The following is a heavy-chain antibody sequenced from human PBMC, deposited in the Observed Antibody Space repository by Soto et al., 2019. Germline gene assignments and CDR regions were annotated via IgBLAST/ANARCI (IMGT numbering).Heavy chain of an antibody. Sequence: GGSLRLSCASSVCTFNTYAMNCVRHTPGKGLEWVAAISGDGQNTYSSDSVKGRFTISRDKSKNTLYLHMNSLRADDTAVYYCARDFGLPWGSGTIGLGYFEYWGQ. J-gene: IGHJ4*02. D-gene: IGHD3-10*01. V-gene: IGHV3-23*01. CDR2: ISGDGQNT. CDR1: VCTFNTYA. CDR3: ARDFGLPWGSGTIGLGYFEY.